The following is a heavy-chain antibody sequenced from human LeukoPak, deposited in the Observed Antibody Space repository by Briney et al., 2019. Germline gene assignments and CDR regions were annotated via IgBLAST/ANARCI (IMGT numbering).Heavy chain of an antibody. CDR2: ITSSSSYI. CDR1: GFTFSSFP. Sequence: PGGSLRLSCAASGFTFSSFPMSWVRQAPGKGLEWVSSITSSSSYIYYADSVKGRFTISRDNAKNSLYLQMNSLRAEDTAVYYCARHVVAVGFDYWGQGTLVTVSS. V-gene: IGHV3-21*01. D-gene: IGHD3-22*01. J-gene: IGHJ4*02. CDR3: ARHVVAVGFDY.